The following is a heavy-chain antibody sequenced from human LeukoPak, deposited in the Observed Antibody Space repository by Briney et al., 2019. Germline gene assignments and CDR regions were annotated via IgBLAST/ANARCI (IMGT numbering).Heavy chain of an antibody. CDR2: MSPNNGNT. Sequence: GASVKVSCKPSGYTFTNYDINWVRQATGQGLEWMGWMSPNNGNTGYAQKFQGRVTKTRDTSINTAYMELSSLRSEDTAVYYCASNPPRTGDFNYWGQGALVTVSS. J-gene: IGHJ4*02. CDR1: GYTFTNYD. D-gene: IGHD7-27*01. V-gene: IGHV1-8*01. CDR3: ASNPPRTGDFNY.